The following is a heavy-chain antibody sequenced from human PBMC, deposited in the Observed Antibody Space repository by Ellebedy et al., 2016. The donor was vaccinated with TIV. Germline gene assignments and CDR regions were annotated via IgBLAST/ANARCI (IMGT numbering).Heavy chain of an antibody. V-gene: IGHV3-23*01. Sequence: PGGSLRLSCAASGFTFSSYAMSWVRQAPGKGLEWVSAISGSGGSTYYADSVKGRFTISRDNSKNTLYLQMNILRAEDTAVYYCARGGYYGSGPDFDYWGQGTLVTVSS. CDR1: GFTFSSYA. CDR2: ISGSGGST. J-gene: IGHJ4*02. D-gene: IGHD3-10*01. CDR3: ARGGYYGSGPDFDY.